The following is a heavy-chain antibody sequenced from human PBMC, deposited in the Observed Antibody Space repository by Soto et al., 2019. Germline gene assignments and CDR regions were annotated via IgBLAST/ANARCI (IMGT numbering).Heavy chain of an antibody. Sequence: QVQLVQSGAEVKKPGASVKVSCKASGYTFTGYYMHWVRQAPGQGLEWMGWINPNSGGTNYAQKFQGWVTMTRDKSISTAYMELSRLRSDDTAVYYCARGLPRSGSSSCPLCNWFDPWGQGTLVTVSS. J-gene: IGHJ5*02. CDR2: INPNSGGT. V-gene: IGHV1-2*04. CDR3: ARGLPRSGSSSCPLCNWFDP. CDR1: GYTFTGYY. D-gene: IGHD6-13*01.